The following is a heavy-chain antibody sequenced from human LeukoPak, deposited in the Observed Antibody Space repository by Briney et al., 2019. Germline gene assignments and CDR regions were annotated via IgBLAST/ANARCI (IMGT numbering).Heavy chain of an antibody. J-gene: IGHJ4*02. Sequence: GGSLRLSCAASGFTFSSYGMSWVRQAPGKGLEWVSAISGSGGSTYYADSVKGRFTISRDNAMNSLYLQMNSLTAEDTAVYYCATDGTPERITIFSHYFDSWGQGTLVTVSS. D-gene: IGHD3-9*01. CDR2: ISGSGGST. CDR3: ATDGTPERITIFSHYFDS. V-gene: IGHV3-23*01. CDR1: GFTFSSYG.